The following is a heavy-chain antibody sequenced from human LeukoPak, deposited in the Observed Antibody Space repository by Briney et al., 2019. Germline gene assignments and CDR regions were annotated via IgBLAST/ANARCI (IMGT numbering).Heavy chain of an antibody. J-gene: IGHJ5*01. Sequence: GASLRLSCAASGFTFSNYWLHWVRQAPGELLMWVSLIKGDGSHTIYADSVKGGFTISRDNAKNTLYLQMKSLRSEDTAVYYCVRDWDHFDFDSWGLGTLVTVSS. CDR3: VRDWDHFDFDS. CDR2: IKGDGSHT. D-gene: IGHD3-9*01. V-gene: IGHV3-74*01. CDR1: GFTFSNYW.